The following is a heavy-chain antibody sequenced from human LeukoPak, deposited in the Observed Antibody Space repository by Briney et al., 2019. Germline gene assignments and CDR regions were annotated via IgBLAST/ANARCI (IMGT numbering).Heavy chain of an antibody. J-gene: IGHJ4*02. D-gene: IGHD6-19*01. CDR3: AKAKGSGLKWYFDY. CDR2: ISSSSSYI. CDR1: GFTFSSYS. Sequence: GGSLRLSCAASGFTFSSYSMNWVRQAPGKGLEWVSSISSSSSYIYYADSVKGRFTISRDNSKNMLYLQMNSLRVGDTAEYYCAKAKGSGLKWYFDYWGQGTLVTVSS. V-gene: IGHV3-21*04.